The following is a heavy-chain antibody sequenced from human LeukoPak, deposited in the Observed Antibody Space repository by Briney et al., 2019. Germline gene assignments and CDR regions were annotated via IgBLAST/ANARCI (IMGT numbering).Heavy chain of an antibody. V-gene: IGHV4-34*01. D-gene: IGHD6-13*01. CDR2: INHSGST. J-gene: IGHJ4*02. Sequence: PSETLSLTCAVYGGSFSGYYWSWIRQPPGRGLEWIGEINHSGSTNYNPSLKSRVTISVDTSKNQSSLKLSSVTAADTAVYYCARGPAAAVTFDYWGQGTLVTVSS. CDR3: ARGPAAAVTFDY. CDR1: GGSFSGYY.